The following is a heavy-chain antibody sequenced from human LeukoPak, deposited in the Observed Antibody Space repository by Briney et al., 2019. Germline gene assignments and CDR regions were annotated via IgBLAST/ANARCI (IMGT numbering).Heavy chain of an antibody. Sequence: SETLSLTCSVSGGSISGSYWSWIRQPPGKGLEWIGYIYYSGSTNYNPSLKSRVTISVDTSKNQFSLKLNSVTAADTAVYYCARLVAVAGSSDRFDPWGQGILVTVSS. J-gene: IGHJ5*02. D-gene: IGHD6-19*01. V-gene: IGHV4-59*08. CDR1: GGSISGSY. CDR3: ARLVAVAGSSDRFDP. CDR2: IYYSGST.